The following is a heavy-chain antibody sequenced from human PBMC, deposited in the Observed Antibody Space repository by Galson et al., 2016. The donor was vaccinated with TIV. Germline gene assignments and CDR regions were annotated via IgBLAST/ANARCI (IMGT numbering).Heavy chain of an antibody. CDR1: GLSFSTYW. CDR3: VRKDQLADFCSSSTCSHDH. Sequence: SLRLSCAASGLSFSTYWMSWVRQAPGKGLEWVAIIKQDGSESYYMDSMRGRFTISRDNAKNPLYLQMNSLRAEDTAVYYCVRKDQLADFCSSSTCSHDHSGQGPLVTVSS. V-gene: IGHV3-7*01. CDR2: IKQDGSES. J-gene: IGHJ4*02. D-gene: IGHD2-2*01.